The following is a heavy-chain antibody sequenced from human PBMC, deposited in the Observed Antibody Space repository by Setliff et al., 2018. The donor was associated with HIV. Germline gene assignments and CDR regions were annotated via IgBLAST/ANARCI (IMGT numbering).Heavy chain of an antibody. D-gene: IGHD4-17*01. CDR1: GGSISSRSYY. J-gene: IGHJ4*02. CDR3: ARVYYGDLVY. V-gene: IGHV4-61*02. Sequence: SETLSLTCTVSGGSISSRSYYWSWLRQPAGKGLEWIGRIYSNGNTDYNPSLKSRVTISADTSKNQFSLNLSSVTAADTAVYFCARVYYGDLVYWGQGTLVTVSS. CDR2: IYSNGNT.